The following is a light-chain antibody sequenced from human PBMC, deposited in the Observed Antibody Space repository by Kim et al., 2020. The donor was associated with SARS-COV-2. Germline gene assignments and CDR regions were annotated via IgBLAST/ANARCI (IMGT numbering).Light chain of an antibody. CDR3: AAWDDSLSGGV. Sequence: QSVLTQPPSASGTPGQRVTISCSGSSSNIGSNCVYWYQQLPGTAPNLLIHRNNQRPSGVPDQFSGSKSGTSASLAISGLRSEDEADYYCAAWDDSLSGGVFGGGTQLTVL. V-gene: IGLV1-47*01. J-gene: IGLJ3*02. CDR2: RNN. CDR1: SSNIGSNC.